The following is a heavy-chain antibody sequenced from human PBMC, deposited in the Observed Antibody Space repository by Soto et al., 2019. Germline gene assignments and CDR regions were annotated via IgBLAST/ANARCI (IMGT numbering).Heavy chain of an antibody. Sequence: QVQLVQSGAEVKKPGSSVKVSCKASGGTFSSYAISWVRQAPGQGLEWMGGIIPIFGTANYAQKFQGRVTMTADESTSTAYMGLSSLRSEDTAVYYCARELATVVTGWFDPWGQGTLVTVSS. CDR1: GGTFSSYA. J-gene: IGHJ5*02. CDR2: IIPIFGTA. CDR3: ARELATVVTGWFDP. V-gene: IGHV1-69*12. D-gene: IGHD4-17*01.